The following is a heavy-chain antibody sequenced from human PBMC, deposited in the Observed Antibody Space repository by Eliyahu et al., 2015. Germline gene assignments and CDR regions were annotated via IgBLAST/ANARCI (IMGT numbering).Heavy chain of an antibody. D-gene: IGHD2-15*01. J-gene: IGHJ4*02. V-gene: IGHV3-21*01. Sequence: EVQLVESGGGLVKPGGSLRLXCXASGFPFSSYSMNWVPQAPGKGLEWVSSISSSSSYIYYADSVKGRFTISRDNAKNSLYLQMNSLRAEDTAVYYCQGVVVASTEGVGYWGQGTLVTVSS. CDR3: QGVVVASTEGVGY. CDR2: ISSSSSYI. CDR1: GFPFSSYS.